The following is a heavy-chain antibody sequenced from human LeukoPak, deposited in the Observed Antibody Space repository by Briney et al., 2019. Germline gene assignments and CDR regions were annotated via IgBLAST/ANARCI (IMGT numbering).Heavy chain of an antibody. V-gene: IGHV3-74*01. CDR1: GFTFTTHW. J-gene: IGHJ4*02. Sequence: PGGSLRLSCGASGFTFTTHWIHWVRQAPGKGLVWVSRIKPDGSDTNYADSVKGRLTISRDNAKNTVYLQMNSLRAEDTAVYHCAKDKYSPVRSMSEAAYYFDFWGPGTLVTVSS. CDR3: AKDKYSPVRSMSEAAYYFDF. CDR2: IKPDGSDT. D-gene: IGHD6-13*01.